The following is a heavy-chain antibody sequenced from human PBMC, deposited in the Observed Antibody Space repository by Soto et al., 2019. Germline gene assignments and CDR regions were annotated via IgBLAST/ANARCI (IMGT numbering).Heavy chain of an antibody. D-gene: IGHD3-10*01. CDR1: GGTFSSYT. CDR3: AVGGGFGGPKN. J-gene: IGHJ4*02. CDR2: IIPILGIA. Sequence: QVQLVQSGAEVKKPGSSVKVSCKASGGTFSSYTISWVRQAPGQGLEWMGRIIPILGIANYAQKFQGRVTITAEKSTSSAHMELSGLRSEDAAEYSWAVGGGFGGPKNWGQGTLVTVSS. V-gene: IGHV1-69*02.